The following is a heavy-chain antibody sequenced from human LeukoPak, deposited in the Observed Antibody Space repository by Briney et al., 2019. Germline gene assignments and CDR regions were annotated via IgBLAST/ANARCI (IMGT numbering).Heavy chain of an antibody. V-gene: IGHV6-1*01. J-gene: IGHJ4*02. D-gene: IGHD6-6*01. CDR1: GDSVSSNSAA. CDR3: TRDSGSYSSSYRFDS. Sequence: SQTLSLTCAISGDSVSSNSAARNWIRQSPSRGLEWLGRTYYNSKWYNDYAVSVKSRITINPDTSENQFSLQLNSVTPEDTAVYYCTRDSGSYSSSYRFDSWGQGTLVTVSS. CDR2: TYYNSKWYN.